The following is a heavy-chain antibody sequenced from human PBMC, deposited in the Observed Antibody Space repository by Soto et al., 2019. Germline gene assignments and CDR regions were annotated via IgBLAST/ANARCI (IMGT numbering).Heavy chain of an antibody. CDR2: ISYDGRNK. J-gene: IGHJ6*02. Sequence: LRLSCAASGLSFSNYGMHWVRQAPGKGLEWVALISYDGRNKYYVGSVEGRFTISRDNSKNTLDLQMNSLRVEDTAVYYCVKDGLERLRARPSVYYGMDVWGEGTTFPVS. V-gene: IGHV3-30*18. CDR1: GLSFSNYG. CDR3: VKDGLERLRARPSVYYGMDV. D-gene: IGHD3-16*01.